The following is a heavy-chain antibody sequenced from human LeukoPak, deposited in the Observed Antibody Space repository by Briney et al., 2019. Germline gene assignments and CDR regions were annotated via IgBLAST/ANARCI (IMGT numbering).Heavy chain of an antibody. D-gene: IGHD3-3*01. Sequence: SETLSLTCSVSNGSISGHYWSWIRQPPGKGLEWIGYVHYSGNTNYNPSLKSRVTISVDTSKNQFSLKLSSVTAADTAVYYCAREIGGKDFWSGPPGGRAFDIWGQGTMVTVSS. V-gene: IGHV4-59*11. J-gene: IGHJ3*02. CDR2: VHYSGNT. CDR3: AREIGGKDFWSGPPGGRAFDI. CDR1: NGSISGHY.